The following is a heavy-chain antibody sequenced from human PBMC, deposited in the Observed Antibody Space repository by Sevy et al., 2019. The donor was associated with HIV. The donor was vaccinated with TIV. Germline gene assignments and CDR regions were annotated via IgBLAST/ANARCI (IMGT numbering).Heavy chain of an antibody. V-gene: IGHV3-48*02. CDR3: ASSDATSRFGYYYFAMDF. CDR2: ISYTSTTI. J-gene: IGHJ6*02. D-gene: IGHD3-22*01. Sequence: GGSLRISCAVSGFTFNTYNMNWVRQAPGKGLEWVSYISYTSTTIYYADSVRGRFTISRDNAKNTLYLQMNSLRDEDTAVYYCASSDATSRFGYYYFAMDFWGQGTSVTVSS. CDR1: GFTFNTYN.